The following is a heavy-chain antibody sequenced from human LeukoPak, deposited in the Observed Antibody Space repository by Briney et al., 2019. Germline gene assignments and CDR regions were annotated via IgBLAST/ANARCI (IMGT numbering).Heavy chain of an antibody. J-gene: IGHJ4*02. CDR2: INHSGST. CDR1: GGSFSGYY. CDR3: ARTNYYGSGSYYRYFDY. V-gene: IGHV4-34*01. D-gene: IGHD3-10*01. Sequence: PSETLSLTCAVYGGSFSGYYRSWIRQPPGKGLEWIGEINHSGSTNYNPSLKSRVTISVDTSKNQFSLKLSSVTAADTAVYYCARTNYYGSGSYYRYFDYWGQGTLVTVSS.